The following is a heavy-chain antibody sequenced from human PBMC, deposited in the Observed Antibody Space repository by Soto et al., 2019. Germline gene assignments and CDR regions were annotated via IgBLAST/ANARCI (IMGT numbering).Heavy chain of an antibody. CDR3: ARGFSALAYCGGDCYSAGIPLIDP. CDR2: MNPNSGNT. Sequence: ASVKVSCKASGYTFTSYDINWVRQATGQGLEWMGWMNPNSGNTGYAQKFQGRVTMTRNTSISTAYMELSSLRSEDTAVYYCARGFSALAYCGGDCYSAGIPLIDPWGQGTLVTVSS. CDR1: GYTFTSYD. V-gene: IGHV1-8*01. D-gene: IGHD2-21*02. J-gene: IGHJ5*02.